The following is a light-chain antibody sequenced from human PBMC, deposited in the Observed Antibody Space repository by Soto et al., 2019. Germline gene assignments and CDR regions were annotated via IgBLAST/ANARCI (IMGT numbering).Light chain of an antibody. CDR2: DAS. CDR3: QHRTNWPLLT. CDR1: QSVSTY. Sequence: EIVLTPSPATLSLSPGERATLSCKASQSVSTYLAWYQRKPCQAPRLLIYDASNRATGNPARFSGSGSGTDVTLTISSLEPEDFAFYYCQHRTNWPLLTLGGGTKVEIK. V-gene: IGKV3-11*01. J-gene: IGKJ4*01.